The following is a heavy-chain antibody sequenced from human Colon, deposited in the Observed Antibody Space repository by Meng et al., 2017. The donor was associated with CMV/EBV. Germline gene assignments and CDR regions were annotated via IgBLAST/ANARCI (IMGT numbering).Heavy chain of an antibody. CDR1: EGTFGSFT. CDR3: ARMRGFSTYYYGMDV. Sequence: SVKVSCKASEGTFGSFTINWLRQAPGQGLEWMGRIIPILGVSIYAQKFQGRVTITADKSTNTASMELSNLRTEDTAVYYCARMRGFSTYYYGMDVWGQGTTVTVSS. CDR2: IIPILGVS. D-gene: IGHD3-16*01. J-gene: IGHJ6*02. V-gene: IGHV1-69*02.